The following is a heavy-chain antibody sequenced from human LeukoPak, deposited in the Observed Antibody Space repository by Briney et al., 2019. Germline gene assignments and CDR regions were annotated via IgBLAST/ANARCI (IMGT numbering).Heavy chain of an antibody. V-gene: IGHV1-8*01. Sequence: ASVKVSCKGSGYTFTSYDINWVRQATGQGLEWMGWMNPNSGNTGYAQKFQGRVSMTRNTSISTAYMELRSLRSEDTAIYYCARGLITTNFDYWGQGTLVTVSS. J-gene: IGHJ4*02. CDR2: MNPNSGNT. CDR3: ARGLITTNFDY. D-gene: IGHD3-22*01. CDR1: GYTFTSYD.